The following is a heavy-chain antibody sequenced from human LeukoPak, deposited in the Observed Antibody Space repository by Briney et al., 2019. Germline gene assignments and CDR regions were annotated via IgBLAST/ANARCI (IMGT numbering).Heavy chain of an antibody. CDR1: GFTFSSYA. CDR2: ISGSGGST. Sequence: GGSLRLSCAASGFTFSSYAMSWVRQAPVKGLEWVSAISGSGGSTYYADSVNGRFTISRDNSKNTLYLQMNSLRAEDTAVYYCAKGRYGDLDYWGQGTLVTVSS. CDR3: AKGRYGDLDY. J-gene: IGHJ4*02. D-gene: IGHD4-17*01. V-gene: IGHV3-23*01.